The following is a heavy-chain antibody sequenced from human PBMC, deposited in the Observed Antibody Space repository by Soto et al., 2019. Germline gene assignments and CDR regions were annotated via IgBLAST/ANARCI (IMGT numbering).Heavy chain of an antibody. CDR2: INSYNGNT. CDR3: ARSAGAVDGDDY. J-gene: IGHJ4*02. Sequence: QDQLVQSGAEVKKPGASVKVSCKASGYIFINYGISWVRQAPGQGLEWMGWINSYNGNTNSAQKVQSRVTMTTDTSTNTAYMELRSLTADDTAVYYCARSAGAVDGDDYWGQGTLVTVSS. V-gene: IGHV1-18*01. CDR1: GYIFINYG. D-gene: IGHD3-10*01.